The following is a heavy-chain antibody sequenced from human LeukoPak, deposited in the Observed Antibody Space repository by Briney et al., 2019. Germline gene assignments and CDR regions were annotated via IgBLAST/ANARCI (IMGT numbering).Heavy chain of an antibody. CDR1: GFTFSSYS. D-gene: IGHD6-19*01. CDR3: ARWAAVAGFDY. V-gene: IGHV3-21*01. CDR2: ISSSSSYI. J-gene: IGHJ4*02. Sequence: GGSLRLSCAASGFTFSSYSMNWVRQAPGKGLEWVSSISSSSSYIYYADSVKGRFTISRDNAKNSLYLQMNSLRAEDTAAYYCARWAAVAGFDYWGQGTLVTVSS.